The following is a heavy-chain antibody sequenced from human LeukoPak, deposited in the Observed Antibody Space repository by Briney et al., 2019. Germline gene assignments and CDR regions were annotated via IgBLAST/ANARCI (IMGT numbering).Heavy chain of an antibody. CDR2: ISANGDAT. CDR1: GFTFDGYA. V-gene: IGHV3-23*01. D-gene: IGHD1-14*01. J-gene: IGHJ5*02. CDR3: AKSAGDVWYNWFDP. Sequence: PRGSLRLSCAASGFTFDGYAMTWVRQAPGSGLEWVSAISANGDATYYADSVKGRFTISRDNSKNTLHLQMNSLRAEDTAVYYCAKSAGDVWYNWFDPWGQGTLVTVSS.